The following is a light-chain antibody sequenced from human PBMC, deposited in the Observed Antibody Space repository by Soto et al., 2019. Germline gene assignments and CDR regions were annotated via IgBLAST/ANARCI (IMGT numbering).Light chain of an antibody. CDR2: GAS. CDR1: QSVSSSY. J-gene: IGKJ5*01. CDR3: QQYGSSSIT. V-gene: IGKV3-20*01. Sequence: EIVLTQSPGNLSLSPGERDTLSCRASQSVSSSYLAWYQQKPGQAPRLLIYGASSRATGIPDRFSGSGSGTDFTLTISRLEPEDFAVYYCQQYGSSSITFGQGTRLEIK.